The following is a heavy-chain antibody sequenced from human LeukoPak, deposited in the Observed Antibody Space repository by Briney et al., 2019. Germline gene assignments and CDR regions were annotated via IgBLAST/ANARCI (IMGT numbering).Heavy chain of an antibody. V-gene: IGHV3-7*04. D-gene: IGHD3-22*01. CDR3: ARENYYDSSGNDAFDV. CDR2: IKQDGSEK. CDR1: GFTFSTYW. J-gene: IGHJ3*01. Sequence: GGSLRLSCTVSGFTFSTYWMTWVRQAPGKGLEWVANIKQDGSEKYYVDSVKSRFTITRDNAKKALYLEMNSLRVEDTALYYCARENYYDSSGNDAFDVWGQGTMVTVSS.